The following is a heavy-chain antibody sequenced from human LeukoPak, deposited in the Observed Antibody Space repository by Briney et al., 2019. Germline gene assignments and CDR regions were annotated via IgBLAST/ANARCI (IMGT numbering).Heavy chain of an antibody. Sequence: RPGGSLRLSCAASGFTVSSNYMSWVRQAPGKGLEWVSVIYSGGSTYYADSVKGRFTISRDNSKNTLYLQMNSLRAEDTAVYYCAREYYDFWSGLYYYYMDVWGKGTTVTVSS. D-gene: IGHD3-3*01. CDR1: GFTVSSNY. J-gene: IGHJ6*03. V-gene: IGHV3-66*02. CDR2: IYSGGST. CDR3: AREYYDFWSGLYYYYMDV.